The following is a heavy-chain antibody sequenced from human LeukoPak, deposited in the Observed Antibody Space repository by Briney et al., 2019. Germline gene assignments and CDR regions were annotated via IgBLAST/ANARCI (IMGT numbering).Heavy chain of an antibody. V-gene: IGHV4-59*08. CDR1: GGSLSSYY. D-gene: IGHD3-9*01. CDR2: IYYSGST. J-gene: IGHJ4*02. CDR3: ARHVRYYDILTGLTSYYFDY. Sequence: SETLSLTCTVSGGSLSSYYWSWIRQPPGKGLEWIGYIYYSGSTNYNPSLKSRVTISGDTSKNQFSLKLSSVTAADTAVYYCARHVRYYDILTGLTSYYFDYWGQGTLVTVSS.